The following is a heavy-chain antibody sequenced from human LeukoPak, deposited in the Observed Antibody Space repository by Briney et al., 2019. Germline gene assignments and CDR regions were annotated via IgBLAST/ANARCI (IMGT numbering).Heavy chain of an antibody. Sequence: SETLSLTCTASGGSISSYYWSWVRQPPGKGLEWIGYIYYSGSTNYNPSLKSRVTISVDTSKNQFSLKPSSVTAADTAVYYCARLGGYSSSWSLGYFDYWGQGTLVTVSS. CDR3: ARLGGYSSSWSLGYFDY. CDR2: IYYSGST. J-gene: IGHJ4*02. V-gene: IGHV4-59*08. D-gene: IGHD6-13*01. CDR1: GGSISSYY.